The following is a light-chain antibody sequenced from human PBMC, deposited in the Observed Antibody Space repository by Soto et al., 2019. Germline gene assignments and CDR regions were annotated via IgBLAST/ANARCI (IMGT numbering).Light chain of an antibody. J-gene: IGLJ2*01. CDR1: SSSVGKNY. CDR2: DNN. CDR3: GTWDSNLSAGV. Sequence: QSALTQPPSVSAAPGQKVTISCSGSSSSVGKNYVSWYQQVPGTAPKLLIYDNNKRPSGIPDRFSGSKSGTSATLGITGLQTGDEADYYCGTWDSNLSAGVFGGGTKLTVL. V-gene: IGLV1-51*01.